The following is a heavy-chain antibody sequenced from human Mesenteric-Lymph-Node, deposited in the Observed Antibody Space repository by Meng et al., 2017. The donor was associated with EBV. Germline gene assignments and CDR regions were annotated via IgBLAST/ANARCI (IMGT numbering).Heavy chain of an antibody. J-gene: IGHJ4*02. Sequence: QGHLQQWGAGLLQPPETLSLTCGVSGGSFGGYFWSWIRQPPGKGLEWIGEINRVGSTNYNPSLKSRLTMSVDTSKNHFSLKLTSVTAADTAVYYCVRCGAVTLVQGGPDHWGQGTLVTVSS. D-gene: IGHD3-10*01. CDR3: VRCGAVTLVQGGPDH. CDR1: GGSFGGYF. V-gene: IGHV4-34*01. CDR2: INRVGST.